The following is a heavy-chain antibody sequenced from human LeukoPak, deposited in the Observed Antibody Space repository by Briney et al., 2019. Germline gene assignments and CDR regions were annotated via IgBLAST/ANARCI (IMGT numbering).Heavy chain of an antibody. CDR2: ISYDGSNK. D-gene: IGHD3-10*01. CDR1: GFTFSSYG. V-gene: IGHV3-30*18. Sequence: GSLRLSCAASGFTFSSYGMHWVRQAPGKGLEWVAVISYDGSNKYYADSVKGRFTISRDNSKNTLYLQMNNLSAEDTAAYYCAKGSFWGQGTLVTVSS. CDR3: AKGSF. J-gene: IGHJ4*02.